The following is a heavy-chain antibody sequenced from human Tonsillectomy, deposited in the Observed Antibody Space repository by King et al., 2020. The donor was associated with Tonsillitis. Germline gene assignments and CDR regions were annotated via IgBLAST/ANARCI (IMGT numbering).Heavy chain of an antibody. CDR1: GGSISRYY. J-gene: IGHJ3*02. V-gene: IGHV4-59*01. Sequence: VQLQESGPGVVRPSETLSLTCTVSGGSISRYYWNWIRQPPGKGLEWIGYIYSSGSTNYNPSLNNRVTISIDTSKNQFSLKLTSVTAADTAVYFCARPLYYDSSDIFSDAFDIWGQGTMVTVSS. CDR3: ARPLYYDSSDIFSDAFDI. D-gene: IGHD3-22*01. CDR2: IYSSGST.